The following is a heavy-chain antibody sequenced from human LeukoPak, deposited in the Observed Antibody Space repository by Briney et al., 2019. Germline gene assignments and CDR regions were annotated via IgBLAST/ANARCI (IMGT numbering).Heavy chain of an antibody. J-gene: IGHJ4*02. Sequence: SETLSLTCTVSGGSISSGGYYWSWIRQHPGKGLEWIGYIYYSGSTYYNPSLKSRVTISVDTSKNQVSLKLSSVTAADTAVYYCARALGRYDYVWGSYRPNYFDYWGQGTLVTVSS. V-gene: IGHV4-31*03. CDR1: GGSISSGGYY. D-gene: IGHD3-16*02. CDR2: IYYSGST. CDR3: ARALGRYDYVWGSYRPNYFDY.